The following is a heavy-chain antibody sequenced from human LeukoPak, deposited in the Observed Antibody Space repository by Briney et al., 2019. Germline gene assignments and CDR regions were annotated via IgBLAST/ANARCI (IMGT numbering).Heavy chain of an antibody. CDR3: ARVGGNDAFDI. CDR2: ISRSGGDT. CDR1: GFTFRSYS. J-gene: IGHJ3*02. Sequence: GGSLRLSCTSSGFTFRSYSMHWVRQAPGKGLEYVSAISRSGGDTYHANSVEGRFTISRDNSKNTLYLQMGSLREEDMAVYYCARVGGNDAFDIWGQGTVVTVSS. V-gene: IGHV3-64*01.